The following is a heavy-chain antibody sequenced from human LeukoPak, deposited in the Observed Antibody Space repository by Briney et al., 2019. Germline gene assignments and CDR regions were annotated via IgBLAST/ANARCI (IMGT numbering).Heavy chain of an antibody. CDR2: IYYSGST. CDR1: GYSINSGYY. Sequence: SETLSLSCTVSGYSINSGYYWSWIRQPPGKGLEWIGYIYYSGSTNYNPSLKSRVTISVDTSKNQFSLKLSSVTAADTAVYYCARVPRYCSSTSCYTRWFDPWGQGTLVTVSS. D-gene: IGHD2-2*02. CDR3: ARVPRYCSSTSCYTRWFDP. V-gene: IGHV4-61*01. J-gene: IGHJ5*02.